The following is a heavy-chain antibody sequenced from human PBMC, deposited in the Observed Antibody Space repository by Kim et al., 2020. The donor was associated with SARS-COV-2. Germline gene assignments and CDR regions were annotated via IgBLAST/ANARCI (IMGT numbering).Heavy chain of an antibody. CDR2: IIPILGIA. CDR1: GGTFSSYA. D-gene: IGHD3-10*01. J-gene: IGHJ3*02. CDR3: ARDYYQSNAFDI. V-gene: IGHV1-69*04. Sequence: SVKVSCKASGGTFSSYAISWVRQAPGQGLEWMGRIIPILGIANYAQKFQGRVTITADKSTSTAYMELSSLRSEDTAVYYCARDYYQSNAFDIWGQGTMVTVSS.